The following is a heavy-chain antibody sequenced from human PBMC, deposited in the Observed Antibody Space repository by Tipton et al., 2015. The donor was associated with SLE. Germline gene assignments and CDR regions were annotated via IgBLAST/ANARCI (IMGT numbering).Heavy chain of an antibody. J-gene: IGHJ6*03. CDR3: ARGYKELSRQWLATVYMDV. Sequence: TLSLTCAIYGGSFSGYYWSWIRQPPGKGLEWIGEINHSGRTNYNPSLKSRVTISGDTSKNQFSLRLSSVTAADTAVYYCARGYKELSRQWLATVYMDVWGKGTTVTVS. CDR2: INHSGRT. D-gene: IGHD6-19*01. V-gene: IGHV4-34*01. CDR1: GGSFSGYY.